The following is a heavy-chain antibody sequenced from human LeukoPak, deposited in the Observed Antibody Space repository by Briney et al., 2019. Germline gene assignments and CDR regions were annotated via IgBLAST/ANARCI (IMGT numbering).Heavy chain of an antibody. J-gene: IGHJ4*02. V-gene: IGHV1-18*01. D-gene: IGHD6-19*01. CDR3: ARDPSKSSGWRAFFDY. Sequence: ASVKVSCKASGYTFNNYGICWVRQAPGQGLEWMGWISAYNGDTNYAQKFQGRVTMTTDTSTRTAYMEVRSLRSDDTAVYYCARDPSKSSGWRAFFDYWGQGSLVTVSS. CDR1: GYTFNNYG. CDR2: ISAYNGDT.